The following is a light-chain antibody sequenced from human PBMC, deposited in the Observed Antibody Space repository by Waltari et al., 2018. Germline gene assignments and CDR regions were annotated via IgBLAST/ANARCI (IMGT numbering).Light chain of an antibody. V-gene: IGLV8-61*01. Sequence: QTVVTQEPSFSVSPGGTVTLTSCLSPGSGPYKYYPIWFQQTPGPAPRTLIYSTNTRSSGVSDRFSGSILGNRAALTITGAQANDESDYYCVLYVGGGSWVFGGGTKLTVL. CDR1: PGSGPYKYY. J-gene: IGLJ3*02. CDR3: VLYVGGGSWV. CDR2: STN.